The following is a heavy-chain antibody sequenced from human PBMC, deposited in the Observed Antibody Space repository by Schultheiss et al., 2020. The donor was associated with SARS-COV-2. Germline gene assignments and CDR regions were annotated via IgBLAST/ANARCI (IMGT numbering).Heavy chain of an antibody. Sequence: SQTLSLTCTVSGGSISSYYWSWIRQPPGKGLEWIGSIYYSGSTYYNPSLKSRVTISVDTSKNQFSLKLSSVTAADTAVYYCARPEGPRADAFDIWGQGTMVTVSS. CDR2: IYYSGST. J-gene: IGHJ3*02. V-gene: IGHV4-39*01. CDR3: ARPEGPRADAFDI. CDR1: GGSISSYY.